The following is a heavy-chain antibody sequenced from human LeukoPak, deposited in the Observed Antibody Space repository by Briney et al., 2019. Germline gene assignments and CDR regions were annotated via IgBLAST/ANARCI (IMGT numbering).Heavy chain of an antibody. CDR2: FHPEDDET. CDR3: AVSRYYFDDNNSFYSDAFDF. J-gene: IGHJ3*01. Sequence: GASVKVSCKVSGYTLTELSVHWVRQAPGKGLEWVGGFHPEDDETIYTENFQGRVSMTEDTSVDTAYMDLRSLTSEDTAVYYCAVSRYYFDDNNSFYSDAFDFWGQGTMVTVSS. CDR1: GYTLTELS. V-gene: IGHV1-24*01. D-gene: IGHD3-22*01.